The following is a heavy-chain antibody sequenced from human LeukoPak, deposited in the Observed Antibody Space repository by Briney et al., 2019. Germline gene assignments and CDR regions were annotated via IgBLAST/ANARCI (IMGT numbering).Heavy chain of an antibody. CDR3: ARDPGSGYEEHFDY. D-gene: IGHD5-12*01. V-gene: IGHV3-48*04. CDR1: GFTFSSYA. Sequence: GGSLRLSCAASGFTFSSYAMSWVRQAPGKGLEWVSYISSSGSAMYYTDSVKGRFTISRDNAKDSLYLQMNSLRAEDTAVYYCARDPGSGYEEHFDYWGQGTLVTVSS. J-gene: IGHJ4*02. CDR2: ISSSGSAM.